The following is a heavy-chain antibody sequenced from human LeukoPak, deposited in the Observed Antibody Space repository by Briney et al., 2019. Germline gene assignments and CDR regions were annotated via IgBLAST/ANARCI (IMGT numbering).Heavy chain of an antibody. CDR3: PRLRWQLVGPYFDY. D-gene: IGHD1-26*01. CDR2: IYSSGNT. J-gene: IGHJ4*02. V-gene: IGHV4-59*01. Sequence: SETLSLTCRFSGDSISTYYWSWIRQSPGKGLEWIGHIYSSGNTDYNSSLKSRVTISVDTSKSQFSLRLSSVTATDPPVYYCPRLRWQLVGPYFDYWGQGILVTVSS. CDR1: GDSISTYY.